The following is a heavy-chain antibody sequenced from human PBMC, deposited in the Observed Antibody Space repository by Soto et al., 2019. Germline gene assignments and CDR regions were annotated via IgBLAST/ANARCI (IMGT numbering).Heavy chain of an antibody. CDR1: GYTFVNYY. V-gene: IGHV1-46*01. D-gene: IGHD6-25*01. CDR2: INPTVGST. Sequence: QVQLVQSEAEVKKPGASVKLSCKASGYTFVNYYVHWVRQAPGQGLEWMGFINPTVGSTSYAQKFQGRLTMTRDTSTSTVYMELSSLRSEDTDLYYCASNAASGLDYWGQGTLVTVSS. J-gene: IGHJ4*02. CDR3: ASNAASGLDY.